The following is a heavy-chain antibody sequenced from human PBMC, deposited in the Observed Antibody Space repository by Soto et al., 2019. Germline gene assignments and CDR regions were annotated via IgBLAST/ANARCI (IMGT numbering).Heavy chain of an antibody. Sequence: GGSLRLSCAASGFTFSSYGMHWVRQAPGKGLEWVAVISYDGSNKYYADSVKGRFTISRDNSKNTLYLQMNSLRAEDTAVYYCAKDREIYGDYVPFDYWGQGTLVTVSS. D-gene: IGHD4-17*01. CDR1: GFTFSSYG. V-gene: IGHV3-30*18. CDR2: ISYDGSNK. J-gene: IGHJ4*02. CDR3: AKDREIYGDYVPFDY.